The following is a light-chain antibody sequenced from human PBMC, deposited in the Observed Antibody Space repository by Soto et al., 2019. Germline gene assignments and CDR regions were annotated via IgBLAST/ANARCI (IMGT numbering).Light chain of an antibody. CDR1: SSDVGGYNF. V-gene: IGLV2-14*01. CDR3: TSYTSSTKYV. CDR2: EVS. Sequence: QSALTQPASVSGSPGQSITISCTRSSSDVGGYNFVSWYQRHPGKAPKLMIYEVSNRPSGVSNRFSGSKSGNTASLTISGLQAEDEADYYCTSYTSSTKYVFGTGTKLTVL. J-gene: IGLJ1*01.